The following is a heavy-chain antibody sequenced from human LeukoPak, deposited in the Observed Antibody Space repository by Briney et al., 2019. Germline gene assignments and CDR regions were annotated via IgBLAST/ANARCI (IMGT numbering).Heavy chain of an antibody. J-gene: IGHJ4*02. CDR3: ARDPVLIGYGSGSYPPD. D-gene: IGHD3-10*01. CDR2: IYQNGST. Sequence: SETLSLTCTVSGYSISSGYYWGWIRQPPGKGLEWIGSIYQNGSTYYNPSLKSRVTISVDTSKNQFSLKVSSVTAADTAVYYCARDPVLIGYGSGSYPPDWGQGTLVTVSS. V-gene: IGHV4-38-2*02. CDR1: GYSISSGYY.